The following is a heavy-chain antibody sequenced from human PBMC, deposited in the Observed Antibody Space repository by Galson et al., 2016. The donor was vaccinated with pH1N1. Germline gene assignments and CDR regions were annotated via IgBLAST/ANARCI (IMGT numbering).Heavy chain of an antibody. CDR2: INDGGGDT. CDR3: ARSSDVTAYYGLDV. Sequence: SLRLSCAASGFSFSSYAMTWVRQAPGKGLEWVASINDGGGDTYYADSVQGRFTISRDNSKNTVSLQTNSLRAEDTAVFYCARSSDVTAYYGLDVWGQGTTVSVSS. J-gene: IGHJ6*02. CDR1: GFSFSSYA. D-gene: IGHD6-6*01. V-gene: IGHV3-23*01.